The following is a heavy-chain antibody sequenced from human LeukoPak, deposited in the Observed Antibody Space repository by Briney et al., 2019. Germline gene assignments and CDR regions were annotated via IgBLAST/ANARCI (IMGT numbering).Heavy chain of an antibody. CDR2: ISSGGGAT. Sequence: PGGSLRLSCAASGFTFSSYAMAWVRQAPGKGLDWVSGISSGGGATYYANSVKGRFTISRDNSKNTLYLQMNSLRAEDTAVYYCAKTMVRGVIPSPLDYWGQGTLVTVSS. CDR3: AKTMVRGVIPSPLDY. D-gene: IGHD3-10*01. J-gene: IGHJ4*02. CDR1: GFTFSSYA. V-gene: IGHV3-23*01.